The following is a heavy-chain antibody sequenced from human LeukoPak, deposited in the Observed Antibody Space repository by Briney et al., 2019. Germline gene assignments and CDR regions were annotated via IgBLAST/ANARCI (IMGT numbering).Heavy chain of an antibody. CDR1: GGSFSGYY. D-gene: IGHD4/OR15-4a*01. CDR3: ARVSRIDYGANPEGDV. CDR2: INHSGST. J-gene: IGHJ6*04. Sequence: SETLSLTCAVYGGSFSGYYWSWIRQPPGKGLEWIGKINHSGSTNYNPSLKSRVTISVDTSKNQFSLKLSSVTAADTAVYYCARVSRIDYGANPEGDVWGKGITVIVSS. V-gene: IGHV4-34*01.